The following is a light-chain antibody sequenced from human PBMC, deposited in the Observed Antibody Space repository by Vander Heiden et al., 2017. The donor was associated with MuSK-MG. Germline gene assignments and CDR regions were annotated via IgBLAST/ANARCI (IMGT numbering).Light chain of an antibody. V-gene: IGKV4-1*01. CDR1: QSILSVSDNKNY. Sequence: DIVMTQSPDSLAVSLGERATINCKSSQSILSVSDNKNYLAWYQQKSGQPPKLLISGASTRESGVPDRFSGSGSETDFTLTISSLQAEEVAVYYCQQYDSAAQTFGHGTKVDIK. J-gene: IGKJ3*01. CDR2: GAS. CDR3: QQYDSAAQT.